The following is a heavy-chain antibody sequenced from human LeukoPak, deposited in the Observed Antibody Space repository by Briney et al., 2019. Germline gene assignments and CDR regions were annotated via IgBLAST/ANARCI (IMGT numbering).Heavy chain of an antibody. Sequence: SQTLSLTCTVSGGSISSGSYYWSWIRQPAGKGLEWIGRIYTSGSTNYNPSLKSRVTISVDTSKNQFSLKLSSVTAADTAVYYCARSVEMATITHWFDPWGQGTLVTVSS. CDR3: ARSVEMATITHWFDP. J-gene: IGHJ5*02. CDR1: GGSISSGSYY. CDR2: IYTSGST. V-gene: IGHV4-61*02. D-gene: IGHD5-24*01.